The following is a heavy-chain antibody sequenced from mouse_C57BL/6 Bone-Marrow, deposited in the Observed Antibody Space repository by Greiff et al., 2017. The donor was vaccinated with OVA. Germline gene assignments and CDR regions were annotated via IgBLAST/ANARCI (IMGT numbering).Heavy chain of an antibody. CDR1: GFTFSSYA. Sequence: EVQLVESGEGLVKPGGSLKLSCAASGFTFSSYAMSWVRQTPEKRLEWVAYISSGGDYIYYADTVKGRFTISRDNARNTLYLQMSSLKSEDTAMYYCTNYDYDVGWFAYWGQGTLVTVSA. CDR3: TNYDYDVGWFAY. D-gene: IGHD2-4*01. V-gene: IGHV5-9-1*02. CDR2: ISSGGDYI. J-gene: IGHJ3*01.